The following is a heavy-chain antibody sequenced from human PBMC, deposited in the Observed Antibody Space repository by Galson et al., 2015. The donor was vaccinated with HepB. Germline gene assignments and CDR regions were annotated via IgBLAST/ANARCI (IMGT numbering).Heavy chain of an antibody. D-gene: IGHD2-2*01. V-gene: IGHV1-46*03. J-gene: IGHJ6*02. Sequence: SVKVSCKASGYTFTSYYMHWVRQAPGQGLEWMGMINPSGGSTSYSQKFQGRVTMTRDTSTSTVYMELSSLRSEDTAVYYCARSRRLGYCSSTSCIFSGGMDVWGQGTTVTVSS. CDR1: GYTFTSYY. CDR3: ARSRRLGYCSSTSCIFSGGMDV. CDR2: INPSGGST.